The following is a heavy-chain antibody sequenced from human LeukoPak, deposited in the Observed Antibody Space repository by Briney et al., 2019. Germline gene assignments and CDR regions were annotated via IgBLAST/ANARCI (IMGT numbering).Heavy chain of an antibody. CDR2: ISSSGSTI. Sequence: GGSLRLSCAASGFTFSDYYMSWIRQAPGKGLEWVSYISSSGSTIYYADSVKGRFTISRDNAKNSLYLQMNSLRAEDTAVYYCARPDYDFWSGYSPFDYWGQGTLVTVSS. J-gene: IGHJ4*02. CDR1: GFTFSDYY. D-gene: IGHD3-3*01. V-gene: IGHV3-11*04. CDR3: ARPDYDFWSGYSPFDY.